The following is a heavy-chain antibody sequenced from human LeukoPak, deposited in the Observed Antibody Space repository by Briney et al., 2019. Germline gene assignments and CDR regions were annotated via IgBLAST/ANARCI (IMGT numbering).Heavy chain of an antibody. V-gene: IGHV3-30*02. J-gene: IGHJ4*02. CDR3: AKDQEPLLESPFGGVDY. CDR1: GFTFSSYG. Sequence: GGSLRLSCAASGFTFSSYGMHWVRQAPGKGVEWVAFIRYDGSNKYYADSVKGRFTISRDNSKNTLYLQMNSLRAEDTAVYYCAKDQEPLLESPFGGVDYWGQGTLVTVSS. D-gene: IGHD3-16*01. CDR2: IRYDGSNK.